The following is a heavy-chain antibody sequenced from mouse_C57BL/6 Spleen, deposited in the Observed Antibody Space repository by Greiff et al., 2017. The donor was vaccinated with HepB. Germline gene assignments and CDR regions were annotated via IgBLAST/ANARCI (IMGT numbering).Heavy chain of an antibody. CDR3: ARSSKTGESTGD. V-gene: IGHV1-82*01. CDR2: IYPGDGDT. J-gene: IGHJ2*01. CDR1: GYAFSSSW. Sequence: VQLQQSGPELVKPGASVKISCKASGYAFSSSWMNWVKQRPGKGLEWIGRIYPGDGDTNYNGKFKGKATLTADKSSSTAYMQLSSLTSEDSAVYFCARSSKTGESTGDWGKGTTLTVSS. D-gene: IGHD1-1*01.